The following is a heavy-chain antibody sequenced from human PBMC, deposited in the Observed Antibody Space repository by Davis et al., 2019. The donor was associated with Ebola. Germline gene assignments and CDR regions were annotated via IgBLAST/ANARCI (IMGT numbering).Heavy chain of an antibody. D-gene: IGHD7-27*01. Sequence: GESLKISCAASGFTFSSYAMSWVRQAPGKGLEWVSAISGSGGSTYYADSVKGRFTISRDNSKNTLYLQMNSLRAEDTAVYYCARDLKALTGGTAGDYWGQGTLVTVSS. CDR2: ISGSGGST. CDR3: ARDLKALTGGTAGDY. CDR1: GFTFSSYA. V-gene: IGHV3-23*01. J-gene: IGHJ4*02.